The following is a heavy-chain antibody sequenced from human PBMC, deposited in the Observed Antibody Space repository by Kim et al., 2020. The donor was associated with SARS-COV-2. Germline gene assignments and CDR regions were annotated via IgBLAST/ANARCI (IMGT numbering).Heavy chain of an antibody. V-gene: IGHV1-2*06. J-gene: IGHJ4*02. CDR2: INPNSGDT. CDR3: ARDLSPLSGSGSDYKDS. Sequence: ASVKVSCEASGYSFTDYYLQWVRQAPGQGLEWMGRINPNSGDTIYAQKFRGRVTMTRDTSISTAYMELSRLRSDDTAVYYCARDLSPLSGSGSDYKDSWGQGTLVTVSS. CDR1: GYSFTDYY. D-gene: IGHD3-10*01.